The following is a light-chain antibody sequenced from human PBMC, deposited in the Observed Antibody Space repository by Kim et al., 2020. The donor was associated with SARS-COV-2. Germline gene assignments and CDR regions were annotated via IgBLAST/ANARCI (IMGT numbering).Light chain of an antibody. Sequence: EVMMTQSPATLSVSPGERATLSCRASQSVNSNLGWYQQKPGQAPRLLIYGASTRAPGVPARFSGSGSGTEFTLTISSLQSEDFAVYYCQQFNNWPLYSFGQGTKLEIK. V-gene: IGKV3-15*01. CDR1: QSVNSN. CDR3: QQFNNWPLYS. CDR2: GAS. J-gene: IGKJ2*03.